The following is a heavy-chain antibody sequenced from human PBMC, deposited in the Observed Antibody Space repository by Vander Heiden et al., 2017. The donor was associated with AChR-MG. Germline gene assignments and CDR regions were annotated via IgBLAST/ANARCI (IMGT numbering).Heavy chain of an antibody. CDR1: GFTFSKYS. D-gene: IGHD2-15*01. CDR2: ISYDGTNK. Sequence: QVQLVESGGGVVQPGTSLRLSCAASGFTFSKYSMHWVRQAPGKGLEWVATISYDGTNKNYAESVRGRFTIARDNSKNTLYLQRNSLRAEDTAVYYCARTRYCTGDSCYGGFDAADIWGQGTMVTVSS. J-gene: IGHJ3*02. CDR3: ARTRYCTGDSCYGGFDAADI. V-gene: IGHV3-30*04.